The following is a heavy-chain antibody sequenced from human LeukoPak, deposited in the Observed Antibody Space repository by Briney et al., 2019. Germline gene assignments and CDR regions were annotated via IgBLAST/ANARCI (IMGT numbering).Heavy chain of an antibody. V-gene: IGHV6-1*01. CDR3: ARDRMTGDNWFDP. CDR2: TYYRSKWYN. D-gene: IGHD1-14*01. Sequence: SQTLSLTCAISGDSVSSKTVAWNWIRQSPSRGLEWLGRTYYRSKWYNDYAESVNSRITINPDTSKNRFSLHLNSVAPEDTAVYYCARDRMTGDNWFDPWGQGTLATVSS. J-gene: IGHJ5*02. CDR1: GDSVSSKTVA.